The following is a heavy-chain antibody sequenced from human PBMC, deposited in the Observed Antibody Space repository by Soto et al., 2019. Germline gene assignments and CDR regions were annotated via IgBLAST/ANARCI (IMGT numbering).Heavy chain of an antibody. D-gene: IGHD3-16*02. J-gene: IGHJ4*02. V-gene: IGHV3-15*01. CDR2: IKSKTDGGTT. CDR1: GFTFSNAW. Sequence: GGSLRLSCAASGFTFSNAWMSWVRQAPGKGLEWVGRIKSKTDGGTTDYAAPVKGRFTISRDDSKNTLYLQMNSLKTEDTAVYYCTTTPSRYDYIWGSYRQGFDYWGQGTLVTVSS. CDR3: TTTPSRYDYIWGSYRQGFDY.